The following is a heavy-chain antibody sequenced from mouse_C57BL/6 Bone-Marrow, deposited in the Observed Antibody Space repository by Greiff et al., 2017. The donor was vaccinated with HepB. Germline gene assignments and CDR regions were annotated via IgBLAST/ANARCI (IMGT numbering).Heavy chain of an antibody. V-gene: IGHV5-2*01. CDR2: INSDGGST. J-gene: IGHJ3*01. CDR1: EYEFPSHD. Sequence: EVQVVESGGGLVQPGESLKLSCESNEYEFPSHDMSWVRKTPEKRLELVAAINSDGGSTYYPDTMERRFIISRDNTKKTLYMQMSRLRSDETALYYCARPPVVATSYWGQGTLVTVSA. D-gene: IGHD1-1*01. CDR3: ARPPVVATSY.